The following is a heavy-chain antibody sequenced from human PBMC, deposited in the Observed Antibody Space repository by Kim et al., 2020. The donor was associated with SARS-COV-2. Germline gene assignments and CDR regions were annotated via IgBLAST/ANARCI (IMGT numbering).Heavy chain of an antibody. V-gene: IGHV3-66*01. CDR3: ASSNGAGYCSSTSCYYYYGMDV. D-gene: IGHD2-2*01. CDR2: IYSGGST. Sequence: GGSLRLSCAASGFTVSSNYMSWVRQAPGKGLEWVSVIYSGGSTYYADSVKGRFTISRDNSKNTLYLQMNSLRAEDTAVYYCASSNGAGYCSSTSCYYYYGMDVRGQGTTVTVSS. J-gene: IGHJ6*02. CDR1: GFTVSSNY.